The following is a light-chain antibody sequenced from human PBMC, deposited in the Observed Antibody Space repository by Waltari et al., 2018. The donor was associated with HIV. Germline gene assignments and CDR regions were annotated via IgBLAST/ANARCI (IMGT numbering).Light chain of an antibody. CDR2: EVS. J-gene: IGLJ1*01. V-gene: IGLV2-14*01. CDR1: SSDVGVYNY. CDR3: SSYTSSTKGYV. Sequence: QSALTQPASVSGSPGQSITISCTGTSSDVGVYNYVSWYQQHPGKAPKLMIYEVSNRPSGVSTRFSGSKSGNTASLTISGLQAEDEADYYCSSYTSSTKGYVFGAGTKVTVL.